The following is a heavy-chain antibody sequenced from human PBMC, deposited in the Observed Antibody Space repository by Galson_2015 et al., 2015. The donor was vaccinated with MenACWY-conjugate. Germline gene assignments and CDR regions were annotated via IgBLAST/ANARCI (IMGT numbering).Heavy chain of an antibody. V-gene: IGHV1-3*01. CDR2: NAGNGNT. D-gene: IGHD2-2*01. CDR3: AREIVVAPAASWGDYYYGMDV. Sequence: NAGNGNTKYSQKFQGRVTITSDTSASTAYMELSSLRSEDTAVYYCAREIVVAPAASWGDYYYGMDVWGQGTTVTVSS. J-gene: IGHJ6*02.